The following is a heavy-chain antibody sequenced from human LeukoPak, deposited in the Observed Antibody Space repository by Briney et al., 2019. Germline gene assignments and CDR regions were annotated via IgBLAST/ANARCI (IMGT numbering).Heavy chain of an antibody. Sequence: SVKVSCKASGGTFSRYAISWVRQAPGQGLEWMGRIIPILAIANFAQKFQGRVTITADKSTSTAYMELSSLRSEDTAVYYCARTYCSGGSCYGGFDYWGQGTLVTASS. CDR3: ARTYCSGGSCYGGFDY. V-gene: IGHV1-69*04. CDR2: IIPILAIA. D-gene: IGHD2-15*01. CDR1: GGTFSRYA. J-gene: IGHJ4*02.